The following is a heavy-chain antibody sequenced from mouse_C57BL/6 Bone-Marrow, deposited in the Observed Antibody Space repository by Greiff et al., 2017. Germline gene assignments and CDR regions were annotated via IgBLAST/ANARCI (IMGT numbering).Heavy chain of an antibody. CDR1: GYTFTSYW. V-gene: IGHV1-55*01. Sequence: GGELVKPGASVKMSCKASGYTFTSYWITWVKQRPGQGLEWIGDIYPGSGSTNYNEKFKSKATLTVDTSSSTAYMQLSSLTSEDSAVYYCATYDGYHWYFDVWGTGTTVTVSS. CDR2: IYPGSGST. J-gene: IGHJ1*03. CDR3: ATYDGYHWYFDV. D-gene: IGHD2-3*01.